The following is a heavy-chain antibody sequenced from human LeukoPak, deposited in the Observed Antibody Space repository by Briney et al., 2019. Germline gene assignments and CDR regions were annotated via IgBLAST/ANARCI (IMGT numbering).Heavy chain of an antibody. J-gene: IGHJ4*02. CDR3: ARSAPLGTHQYYFDY. CDR1: GFTVSSNY. D-gene: IGHD3-16*01. Sequence: GGSLRLSCAASGFTVSSNYMSWVRQAPGKGLEWVSVIYSGGSRYYADSVKGRFSLSRDNSRNALYLQMNSLRVDDTAVYYCARSAPLGTHQYYFDYWGQGTLVTVSS. CDR2: IYSGGSR. V-gene: IGHV3-53*01.